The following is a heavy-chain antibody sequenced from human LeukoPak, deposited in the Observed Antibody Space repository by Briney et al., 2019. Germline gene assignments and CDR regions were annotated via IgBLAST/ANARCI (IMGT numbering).Heavy chain of an antibody. CDR3: ARHGGSYTFDL. V-gene: IGHV4-59*01. CDR2: MYDSGST. CDR1: GGSFSSYY. Sequence: SETLSLTCSVSGGSFSSYYWSWIRQPPGKGLELIGYMYDSGSTNYNPSLKSRVTISVDTSKNQFSLRLSSVTAADTAVYYCARHGGSYTFDLWGQGGLVTVSS. J-gene: IGHJ4*02. D-gene: IGHD1-26*01.